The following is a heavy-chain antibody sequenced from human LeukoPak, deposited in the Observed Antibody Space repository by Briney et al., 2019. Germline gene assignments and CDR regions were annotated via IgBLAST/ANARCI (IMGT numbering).Heavy chain of an antibody. V-gene: IGHV4-39*01. CDR1: GGSISSSSYY. Sequence: PSETLSLTCTVSGGSISSSSYYWGWIRQPPGKGLEWIGSIYYSGSTYYNPSLKSRVTISVDTSKNQFSLKLSSVTAADTAVYYCARRNWVYYMDVWGKGTTVTVSS. CDR2: IYYSGST. J-gene: IGHJ6*03. CDR3: ARRNWVYYMDV. D-gene: IGHD7-27*01.